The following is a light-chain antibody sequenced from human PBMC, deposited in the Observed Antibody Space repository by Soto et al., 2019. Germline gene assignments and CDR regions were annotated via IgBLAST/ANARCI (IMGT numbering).Light chain of an antibody. CDR2: KES. J-gene: IGKJ2*02. Sequence: DIQMTQSPSTLSASVGDRVTITCRASQSISSWLAWYQQKPGKAPKLLIYKESSLESGVPTRLSGSGSGTEFTLTISSLQPDDFATYYCQQYNSYPWTFGQGTKLEIK. V-gene: IGKV1-5*03. CDR1: QSISSW. CDR3: QQYNSYPWT.